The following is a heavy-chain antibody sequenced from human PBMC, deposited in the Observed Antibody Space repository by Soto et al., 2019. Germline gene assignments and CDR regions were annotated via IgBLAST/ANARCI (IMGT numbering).Heavy chain of an antibody. CDR2: ISYDGSNK. J-gene: IGHJ1*01. CDR3: AKATPPYTGSYSPLYFQH. D-gene: IGHD1-26*01. Sequence: QVQLVESGGGVVQPGRSLRLSCAASGFTFRSSGMHWVRQAPGKGLEWVAGISYDGSNKYYADSMKGRFTISRDNSNNTLYLQMNSLRAEDTAVYYCAKATPPYTGSYSPLYFQHWGPGTLVTVSP. CDR1: GFTFRSSG. V-gene: IGHV3-30*18.